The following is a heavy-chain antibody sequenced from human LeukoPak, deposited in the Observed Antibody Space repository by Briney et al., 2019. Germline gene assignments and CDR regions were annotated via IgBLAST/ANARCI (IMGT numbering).Heavy chain of an antibody. V-gene: IGHV3-23*01. J-gene: IGHJ4*02. CDR1: GFTFSNYG. Sequence: PGGSLRLSCAGSGFTFSNYGVSWLRQAPGKGLEWVSGISGSGDNTYYADSVKGRLTISRDNSKNTLYVQVNSLGTEDTAAYYCAKGSYYDSSGSFYFDYWGQGTLVTVSS. D-gene: IGHD3-22*01. CDR2: ISGSGDNT. CDR3: AKGSYYDSSGSFYFDY.